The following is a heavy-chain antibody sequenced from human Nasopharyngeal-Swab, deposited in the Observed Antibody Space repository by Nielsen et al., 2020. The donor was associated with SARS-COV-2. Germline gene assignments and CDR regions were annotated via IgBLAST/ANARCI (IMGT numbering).Heavy chain of an antibody. CDR3: ARKYCNGDCYFDY. D-gene: IGHD2-21*02. V-gene: IGHV4-30-2*01. Sequence: LRLSCAVSGGSISSGFYSWSRIRQPPGKGLEWIGYIYHSGNTYYNPSLKSRVTISVDRSKNQFSLRLSSVTAADTAVYYCARKYCNGDCYFDYWGQGTLVTVSS. CDR2: IYHSGNT. CDR1: GGSISSGFYS. J-gene: IGHJ4*02.